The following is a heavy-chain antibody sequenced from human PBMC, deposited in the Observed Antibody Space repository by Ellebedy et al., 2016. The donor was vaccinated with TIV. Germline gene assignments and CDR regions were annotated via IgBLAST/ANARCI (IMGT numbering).Heavy chain of an antibody. Sequence: PSETLSLTCTVSDGSISTYYWSWIRQPPGKGLEWIGSVYHSGDTKYSPSLKSRVTMSVDTSKRQISLKLTSVSAADTAVYCCARGPTDTAKYSYYGMDVWGQGTTVIVSS. CDR3: ARGPTDTAKYSYYGMDV. CDR1: DGSISTYY. V-gene: IGHV4-59*01. D-gene: IGHD5-18*01. J-gene: IGHJ6*02. CDR2: VYHSGDT.